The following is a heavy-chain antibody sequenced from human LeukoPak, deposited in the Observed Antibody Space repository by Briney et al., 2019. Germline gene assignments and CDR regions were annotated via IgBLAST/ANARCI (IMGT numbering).Heavy chain of an antibody. CDR3: ATPTYYYGSGSYYFDY. V-gene: IGHV1-24*01. J-gene: IGHJ4*02. CDR1: GYTLTELS. D-gene: IGHD3-10*01. Sequence: ASVKVSCTVSGYTLTELSMHWVRQAPGKGREWMGGFDPEDGETIYAQKFQGRVTMTEDTSTDTAYMELSSLRSEDTAVYYCATPTYYYGSGSYYFDYWGQGTLVTVSS. CDR2: FDPEDGET.